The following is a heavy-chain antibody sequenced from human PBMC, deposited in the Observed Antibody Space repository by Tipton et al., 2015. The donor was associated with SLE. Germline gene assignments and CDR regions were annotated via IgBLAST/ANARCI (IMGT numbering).Heavy chain of an antibody. D-gene: IGHD3-3*01. CDR3: ARGLASDFWSGYPGYYFDY. V-gene: IGHV4-59*11. CDR1: GGSLSSHY. CDR2: IYYSGST. Sequence: TLSLTCTVSGGSLSSHYWSWIRQPPGKGLEWIGYIYYSGSTNYNPSLKSRVTISVDTSKNPFSLKLSSVTAADTAVYYCARGLASDFWSGYPGYYFDYWGQGTRVTVSS. J-gene: IGHJ4*02.